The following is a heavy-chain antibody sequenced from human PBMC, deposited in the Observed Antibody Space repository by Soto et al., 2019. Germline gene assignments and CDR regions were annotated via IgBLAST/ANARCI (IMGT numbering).Heavy chain of an antibody. CDR1: GYTFTSYG. J-gene: IGHJ5*02. V-gene: IGHV1-18*01. D-gene: IGHD2-2*02. CDR3: ARDLLDIVVVPAAIPVGDWFDP. Sequence: ASVKVPCKASGYTFTSYGISWVRQAPGQGLEWMGWISAYNGNTNYAQKLQGRVTMTTDTSTSTAYMELRSLRSDDTAVYYCARDLLDIVVVPAAIPVGDWFDPRGQGTLVTVSS. CDR2: ISAYNGNT.